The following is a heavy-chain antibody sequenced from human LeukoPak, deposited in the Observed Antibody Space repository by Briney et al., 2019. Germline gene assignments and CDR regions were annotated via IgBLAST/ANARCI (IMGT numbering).Heavy chain of an antibody. CDR1: GYSFTSYW. J-gene: IGHJ4*02. Sequence: GESLKISCKGSGYSFTSYWIAWVRQMPGKGLEWMGIIYPTDSDIRYSPSFQGQVTISVDRSISTAYLQWSSLKASDTAMYYCAARGFNFDYWGQGTLVTVSS. D-gene: IGHD5-12*01. V-gene: IGHV5-51*01. CDR3: AARGFNFDY. CDR2: IYPTDSDI.